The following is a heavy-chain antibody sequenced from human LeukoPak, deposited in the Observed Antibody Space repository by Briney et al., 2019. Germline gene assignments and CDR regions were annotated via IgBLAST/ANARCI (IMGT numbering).Heavy chain of an antibody. CDR2: IYYSGST. J-gene: IGHJ6*03. Sequence: PSETLSLTRTVSGGSISSYYWSWIRQPPGKGLEWIGYIYYSGSTNYNPSLKSRVTISVDTSKNQFSLKLSSVTAADTAVYYCARSNSYGYAYYYYYMDVWGKGTTVTVSS. CDR1: GGSISSYY. D-gene: IGHD5-18*01. CDR3: ARSNSYGYAYYYYYMDV. V-gene: IGHV4-59*01.